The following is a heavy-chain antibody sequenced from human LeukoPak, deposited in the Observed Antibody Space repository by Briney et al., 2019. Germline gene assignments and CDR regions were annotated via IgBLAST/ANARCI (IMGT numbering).Heavy chain of an antibody. Sequence: GGSLRLSCAASGFTFSSYWMSWVRQAPGKGLEWVANIKQDGSEKYYVDSVKGRFTISRDNSKNTLYLQMNSLRAEDTAVYYCAKDYARLVIPDYWGQGTLVTVSS. CDR1: GFTFSSYW. CDR2: IKQDGSEK. D-gene: IGHD3-9*01. CDR3: AKDYARLVIPDY. J-gene: IGHJ4*02. V-gene: IGHV3-7*01.